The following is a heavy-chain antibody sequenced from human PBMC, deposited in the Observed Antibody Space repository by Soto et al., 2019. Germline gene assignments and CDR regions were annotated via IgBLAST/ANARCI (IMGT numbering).Heavy chain of an antibody. CDR2: ISSSSSTI. V-gene: IGHV3-48*01. J-gene: IGHJ4*02. CDR1: GFTFSSYS. Sequence: GGLLRLSCAASGFTFSSYSMNWVRQAPGKGLEWVSYISSSSSTIYYADSVKGRFTISRDNAKNSLYLQMNSLRAEDTAVYYCARDSGYSYGPLDYWGQGTLVTVSS. CDR3: ARDSGYSYGPLDY. D-gene: IGHD5-18*01.